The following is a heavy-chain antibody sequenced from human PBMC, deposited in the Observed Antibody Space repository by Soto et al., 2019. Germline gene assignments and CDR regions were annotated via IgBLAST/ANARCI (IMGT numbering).Heavy chain of an antibody. V-gene: IGHV4-39*02. CDR1: GGSTSSSSYY. D-gene: IGHD3-9*01. CDR3: ARGYDILTGPLDY. J-gene: IGHJ4*02. Sequence: SETLSLTCTVSGGSTSSSSYYWGWIRQPPGKGLEWIATFYYSGNTYYNPSLESRVTISVDTSKNQFSLKLSSVTAADTAVYYCARGYDILTGPLDYWGPGTLVTVSS. CDR2: FYYSGNT.